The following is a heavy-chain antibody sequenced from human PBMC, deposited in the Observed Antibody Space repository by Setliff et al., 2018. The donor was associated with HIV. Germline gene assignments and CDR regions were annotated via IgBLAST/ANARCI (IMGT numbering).Heavy chain of an antibody. V-gene: IGHV1-18*01. D-gene: IGHD6-19*01. J-gene: IGHJ4*02. CDR2: ISPYNDKT. CDR3: ARVPYSSGY. Sequence: ASVKVSCKASGYTFTNYGITWVRQAPGQGLEWMGWISPYNDKTKHAQKFQGRVTMTTDTSTSTVYMELRSLRSDDTAVYYCARVPYSSGYWGQGTPVTVSS. CDR1: GYTFTNYG.